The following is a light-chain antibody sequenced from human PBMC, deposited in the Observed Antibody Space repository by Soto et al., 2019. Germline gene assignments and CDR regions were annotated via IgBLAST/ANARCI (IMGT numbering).Light chain of an antibody. CDR3: QQYNSWPPLT. V-gene: IGKV1-12*01. CDR2: GAS. Sequence: DIQMTQSPSSVSASVGDRVTITCRASQDINRWLVWYQHKPGKAPKILIYGASTLQSGVPSRFSGSGSGTDFTLTISSLQPEDFAVYYCQQYNSWPPLTFGGGTKVEIK. CDR1: QDINRW. J-gene: IGKJ4*01.